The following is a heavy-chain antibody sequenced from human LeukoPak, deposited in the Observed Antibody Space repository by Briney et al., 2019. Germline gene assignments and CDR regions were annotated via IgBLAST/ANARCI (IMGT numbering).Heavy chain of an antibody. CDR1: GGSISSSSYY. J-gene: IGHJ4*02. D-gene: IGHD3-10*01. CDR2: IYYSGST. Sequence: SETLSLTCTVSGGSISSSSYYWGWIRQPPGKGLEWIGSIYYSGSTYYNPSLKSRVTISVDTSKNQFSLKPSSVTAADTAVYYCARYAFGVIDYWGQGTLVTVSS. CDR3: ARYAFGVIDY. V-gene: IGHV4-39*07.